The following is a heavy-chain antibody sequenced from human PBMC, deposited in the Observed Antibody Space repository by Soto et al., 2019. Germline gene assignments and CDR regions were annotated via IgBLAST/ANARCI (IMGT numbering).Heavy chain of an antibody. D-gene: IGHD2-2*01. Sequence: QVQLQESGPGLVKPSQTLSLTCTVSGGSISSGGYYWSWIRQHPGKGLEWIGYIYYSGSTYYNPSLKSRVTISVDTSKNQFSLKLSSVTVADTAVYYCATRYCISTSCYLWGMDVWGQGTTVTVSS. CDR2: IYYSGST. V-gene: IGHV4-31*03. CDR1: GGSISSGGYY. J-gene: IGHJ6*02. CDR3: ATRYCISTSCYLWGMDV.